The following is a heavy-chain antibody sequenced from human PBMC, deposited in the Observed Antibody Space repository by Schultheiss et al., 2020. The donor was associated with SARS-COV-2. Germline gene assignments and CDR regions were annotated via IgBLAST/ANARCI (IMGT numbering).Heavy chain of an antibody. Sequence: GGSLRLSCAASGFTFSDYAMQWVRQAPGKGLEWVSAISGGGSNTYYADSVKGRFTISRDNSKNTVYLQMNGLKTEDTAVYYCTTDRITGTTRWRRGYWGQGTLVTVSS. D-gene: IGHD1-7*01. CDR1: GFTFSDYA. CDR2: ISGGGSNT. CDR3: TTDRITGTTRWRRGY. V-gene: IGHV3-23*01. J-gene: IGHJ4*02.